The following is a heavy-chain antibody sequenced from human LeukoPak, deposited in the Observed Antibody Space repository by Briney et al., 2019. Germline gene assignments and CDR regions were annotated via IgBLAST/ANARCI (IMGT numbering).Heavy chain of an antibody. CDR2: INEDGSEP. J-gene: IGHJ4*02. Sequence: GGSLRLSCSASGITFSRNWMSWVRQVPGKGLEWVANINEDGSEPYYVDSVKGRFTISRDNAKSLLYLQLNSLRAEDTAVYYLARDSGSYDYWGQGTLVTVSS. CDR3: ARDSGSYDY. D-gene: IGHD2-15*01. V-gene: IGHV3-7*01. CDR1: GITFSRNW.